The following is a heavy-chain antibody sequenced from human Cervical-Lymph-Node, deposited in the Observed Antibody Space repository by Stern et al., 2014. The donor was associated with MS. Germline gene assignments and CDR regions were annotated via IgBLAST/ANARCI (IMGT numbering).Heavy chain of an antibody. CDR1: GYSFTAYY. CDR3: ARERHSMDV. CDR2: IDPNSGGT. Sequence: VQLVQSRAEVKKPGASVKVSCKASGYSFTAYYMHWVRQAPGQGLEWMGWIDPNSGGTKSAQNFQGRVTMTRDTSISTFYMELSGLTSDDTAVFYCARERHSMDVWGQGTTVTVSS. J-gene: IGHJ6*02. V-gene: IGHV1-2*02.